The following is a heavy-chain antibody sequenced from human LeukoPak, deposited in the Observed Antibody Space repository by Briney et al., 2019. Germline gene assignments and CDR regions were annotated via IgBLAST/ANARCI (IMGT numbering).Heavy chain of an antibody. D-gene: IGHD3-9*01. CDR2: ISYDGSNK. V-gene: IGHV3-30*18. CDR1: GFTFSSYG. J-gene: IGHJ4*02. CDR3: AKDLVLRYFDWAFDY. Sequence: GRSLRLSCAASGFTFSSYGMHWVRQAPGKGLEWVAVISYDGSNKYYADSVKGRFTISRDNSKNTLYLQMNSLRAEDTAVYYCAKDLVLRYFDWAFDYWGQETLVTVSS.